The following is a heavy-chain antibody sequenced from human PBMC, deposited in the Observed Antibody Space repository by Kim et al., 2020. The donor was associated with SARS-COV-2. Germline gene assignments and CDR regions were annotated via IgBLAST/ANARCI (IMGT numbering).Heavy chain of an antibody. Sequence: SLKTRLTISKDTSKNQVVLTMTNMDPVDTATYYCARILLRTPDPWNAFDIWGQGTMVTVSS. D-gene: IGHD3-16*01. V-gene: IGHV2-70*01. CDR3: ARILLRTPDPWNAFDI. J-gene: IGHJ3*02.